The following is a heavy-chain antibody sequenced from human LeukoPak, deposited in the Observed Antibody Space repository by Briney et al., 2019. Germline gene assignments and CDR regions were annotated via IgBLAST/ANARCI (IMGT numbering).Heavy chain of an antibody. D-gene: IGHD3-10*01. Sequence: GGSLRLSCAVSGFIFNNYIMNWVRQAPGKGLEWVSSITGSGSFVYYADSVKGRFTISRDNAKNSLFLQMNSLRAEDTAVYYCARDSGGPWFDPWGQGTLVTVSS. J-gene: IGHJ5*02. V-gene: IGHV3-21*01. CDR2: ITGSGSFV. CDR3: ARDSGGPWFDP. CDR1: GFIFNNYI.